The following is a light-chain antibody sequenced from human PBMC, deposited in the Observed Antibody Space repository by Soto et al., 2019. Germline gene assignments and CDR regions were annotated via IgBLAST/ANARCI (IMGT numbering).Light chain of an antibody. CDR3: SSYTSSSAVV. V-gene: IGLV2-14*01. CDR2: GVS. Sequence: QSALTQPASVSGSPGQSITIPCTGTSSDVGGYKFVSWYQQHPGKAPKLMIYGVSNRPSGVSDRFSGSKSGNTASLTISGLQAEDEADYYCSSYTSSSAVVFGGGTKVTVL. CDR1: SSDVGGYKF. J-gene: IGLJ3*02.